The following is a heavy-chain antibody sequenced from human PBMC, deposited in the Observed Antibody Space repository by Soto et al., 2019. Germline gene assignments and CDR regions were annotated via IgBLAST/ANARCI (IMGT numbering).Heavy chain of an antibody. D-gene: IGHD3-16*01. CDR3: AGGLHKGADTYRGFDH. Sequence: QVQLVQSGAEMKKPGSSVKVSCKASGGTFRNYAITWVRQAPGEGLEWMGGIIPLFGTADYAQKFRGRGTITADESTSTASMELNSLRSEDTAVXYCAGGLHKGADTYRGFDHWGQGTLVAVSS. V-gene: IGHV1-69*01. CDR2: IIPLFGTA. J-gene: IGHJ4*02. CDR1: GGTFRNYA.